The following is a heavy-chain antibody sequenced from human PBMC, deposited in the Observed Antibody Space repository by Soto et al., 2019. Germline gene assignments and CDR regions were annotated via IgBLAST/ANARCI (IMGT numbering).Heavy chain of an antibody. CDR1: GGSFSGYY. CDR3: ARGQDGSGSYCMDV. J-gene: IGHJ6*02. CDR2: INHSGST. Sequence: SETLSLTCAVYGGSFSGYYWSWIRQPPGKGLEWIGEINHSGSTNYNPSLKSRVTISVDTSKNQFSLKLSSVTAADTAVYYCARGQDGSGSYCMDVWGRGTTVTVSS. V-gene: IGHV4-34*01. D-gene: IGHD3-10*01.